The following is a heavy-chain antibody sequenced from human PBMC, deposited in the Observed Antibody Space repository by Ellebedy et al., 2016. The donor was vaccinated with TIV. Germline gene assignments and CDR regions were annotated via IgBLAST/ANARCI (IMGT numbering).Heavy chain of an antibody. Sequence: MPSETLSLTCTISGASISSYYWSWIRQPAGKGLEWIGRIYTSESTNYNPSLKSRVTMSLDTAKSQFSLRLSSVTAADTAVYYCAVHSRSFAAMDVWGQGITVTVSS. CDR2: IYTSEST. CDR1: GASISSYY. V-gene: IGHV4-4*07. CDR3: AVHSRSFAAMDV. J-gene: IGHJ6*02. D-gene: IGHD3-22*01.